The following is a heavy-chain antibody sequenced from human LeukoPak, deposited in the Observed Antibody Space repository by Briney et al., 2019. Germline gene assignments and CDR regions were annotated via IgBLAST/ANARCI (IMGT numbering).Heavy chain of an antibody. CDR2: IYYSGST. J-gene: IGHJ4*02. CDR3: ARHVAMVAPLRY. V-gene: IGHV4-39*01. Sequence: SETLSLTCTVSGGSISGSSDYWGWIRQPPGKGLEWIGSIYYSGSTYYNPSLKNRVTISVDTSKNQFSLKLSSVTAADTAVYYCARHVAMVAPLRYWGQGTLVTVSS. CDR1: GGSISGSSDY. D-gene: IGHD5-18*01.